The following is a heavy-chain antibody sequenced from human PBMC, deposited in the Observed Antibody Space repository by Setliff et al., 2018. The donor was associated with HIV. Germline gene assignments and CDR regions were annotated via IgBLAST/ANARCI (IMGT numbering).Heavy chain of an antibody. Sequence: TSETLSLTCAVYGRSFSGYYWNWIRQSPGKGLEWIGEINHSGGTNYNPSLKSRVTMSIDTSKNQSSLNVSSVTAADTAVYYCARGWGHDGFDFWGQGTMVTVSS. CDR1: GRSFSGYY. V-gene: IGHV4-34*01. CDR3: ARGWGHDGFDF. D-gene: IGHD7-27*01. CDR2: INHSGGT. J-gene: IGHJ3*01.